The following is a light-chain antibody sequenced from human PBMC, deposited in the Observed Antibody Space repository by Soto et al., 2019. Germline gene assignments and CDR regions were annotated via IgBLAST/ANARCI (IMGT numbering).Light chain of an antibody. Sequence: EIVMTQSPATLSVSPGERVTLSCRASQSVSSYLAWYQQKPGQAPRLLIYGASTGATGIPARFSGSGSGTEFILTISSLQSEDFAVYYCQQYGGSPITFGLGTRLEIK. CDR3: QQYGGSPIT. V-gene: IGKV3-15*01. J-gene: IGKJ5*01. CDR1: QSVSSY. CDR2: GAS.